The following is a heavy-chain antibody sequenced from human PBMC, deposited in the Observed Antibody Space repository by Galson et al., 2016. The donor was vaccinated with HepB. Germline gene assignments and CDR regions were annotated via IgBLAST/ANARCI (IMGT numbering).Heavy chain of an antibody. D-gene: IGHD1-1*01. J-gene: IGHJ3*01. CDR2: K. CDR3: AKDWARGWNVNGFDV. V-gene: IGHV3-33*06. Sequence: KYYADSVKGRFTTSRDNSKNTLYLQMNSMRVEDTAVYYCAKDWARGWNVNGFDVWGQGTMVTVSS.